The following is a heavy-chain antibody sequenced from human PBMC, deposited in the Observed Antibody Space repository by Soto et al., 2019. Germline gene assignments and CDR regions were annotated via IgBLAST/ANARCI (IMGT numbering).Heavy chain of an antibody. V-gene: IGHV1-3*01. D-gene: IGHD3-22*01. CDR2: INAGNGNT. Sequence: ASVKVSCKASGYTFTSYGISWVRQAPGQGLEWMGWINAGNGNTKYSQKFQGRVTITRDTSASTAYMELSSLRSEDTAVHYCARSIVVVTSFDYWGQGTLVNVSS. J-gene: IGHJ4*02. CDR3: ARSIVVVTSFDY. CDR1: GYTFTSYG.